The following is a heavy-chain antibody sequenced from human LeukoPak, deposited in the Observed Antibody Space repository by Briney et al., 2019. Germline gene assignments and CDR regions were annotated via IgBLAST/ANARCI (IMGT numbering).Heavy chain of an antibody. CDR3: ASLYYYYGMDV. V-gene: IGHV3-74*01. CDR1: GFNFASNW. Sequence: GGSLRLSCAASGFNFASNWMHWVRQTPGKGLMWVSRINSGGSGTSYADSVKGRFTISRDNSKNTLYLQMNSLRAEDTAVYYCASLYYYYGMDVWGQGTTVTVSS. J-gene: IGHJ6*02. CDR2: INSGGSGT.